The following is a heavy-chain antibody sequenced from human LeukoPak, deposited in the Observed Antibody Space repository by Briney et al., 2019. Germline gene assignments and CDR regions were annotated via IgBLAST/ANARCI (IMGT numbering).Heavy chain of an antibody. J-gene: IGHJ4*02. CDR2: IIPIFGTA. CDR1: GYPFTSYG. D-gene: IGHD5-12*01. Sequence: SVKVSCKASGYPFTSYGISWVRQAPGQGLEWMGGIIPIFGTANYAQKFQGRVTITADESTSTAYMELSSLRSEDTAVYYCAREGDSGYALNFDYWGQGTLVTVSS. CDR3: AREGDSGYALNFDY. V-gene: IGHV1-69*13.